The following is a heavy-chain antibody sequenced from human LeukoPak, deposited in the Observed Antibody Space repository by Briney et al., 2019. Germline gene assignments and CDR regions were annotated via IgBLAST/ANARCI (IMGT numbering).Heavy chain of an antibody. CDR3: ARDRGYSSSWYFDY. V-gene: IGHV3-7*01. CDR1: GFTFSSYW. D-gene: IGHD6-13*01. CDR2: IKQDGSEK. Sequence: GGSLRLSCAASGFTFSSYWMSWVRQAPGKGLEWVANIKQDGSEKYYVDSVKGRFTISRDNAKNSLYLQMNSLRAEDTAVYYCARDRGYSSSWYFDYWGQGTLVTVSS. J-gene: IGHJ4*02.